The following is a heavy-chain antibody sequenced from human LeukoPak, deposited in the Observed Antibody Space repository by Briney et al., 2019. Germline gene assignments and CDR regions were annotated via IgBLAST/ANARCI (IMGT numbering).Heavy chain of an antibody. J-gene: IGHJ4*02. V-gene: IGHV3-74*01. CDR1: GFTFSSYW. Sequence: GGSLRLSCAATGFTFSSYWMHWVRQAPGKGLVWVSRINSDGSSTSYADSVKGRFTISRDNAKNTLYLQMNSLRAEDTAVYYCARRYSYGYTDYWGQGTLATVSS. CDR3: ARRYSYGYTDY. CDR2: INSDGSST. D-gene: IGHD5-18*01.